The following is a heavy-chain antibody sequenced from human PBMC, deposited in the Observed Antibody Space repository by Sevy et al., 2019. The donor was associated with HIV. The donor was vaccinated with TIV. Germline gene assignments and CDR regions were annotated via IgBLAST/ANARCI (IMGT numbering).Heavy chain of an antibody. CDR2: FDPQDVKT. Sequence: ASVKVSCKVSGYTLTKLSIDWVRQAPGKALEWMGEFDPQDVKTISSQRFQGRLIMTVDTSTDTAYMELSSLTSEDTAVYYCATVGLRYFSGSSSYQGDWFDPWGQGTLVTVSS. CDR3: ATVGLRYFSGSSSYQGDWFDP. J-gene: IGHJ5*02. CDR1: GYTLTKLS. D-gene: IGHD2-15*01. V-gene: IGHV1-24*01.